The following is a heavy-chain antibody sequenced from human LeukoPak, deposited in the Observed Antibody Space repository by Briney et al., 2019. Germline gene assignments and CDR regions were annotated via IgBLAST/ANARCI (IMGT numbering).Heavy chain of an antibody. CDR3: ARTTALYGMDV. D-gene: IGHD4-17*01. CDR1: GASISSHY. CDR2: IYYSGST. V-gene: IGHV4-59*08. Sequence: SETLSLTCTVSGASISSHYWSWIRQPPGKGLEWIGNIYYSGSTNYNPSLKSRVTISVDTSRNQFSLKLSSVTAADTAVYYCARTTALYGMDVWGQGTTVTVSS. J-gene: IGHJ6*02.